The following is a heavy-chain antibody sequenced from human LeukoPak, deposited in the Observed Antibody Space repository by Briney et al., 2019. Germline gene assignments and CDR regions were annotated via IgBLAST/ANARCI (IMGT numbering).Heavy chain of an antibody. Sequence: PSETLSLTCTVSGGSITNYYWSWIRQPPGKGLEWIGYISYSGSTNYSPSLKSRVTISVDTSKNQFSLKLSSVTAADTAVYYCARGSDYDILTGYGYSTGGMDVWGQGTTVTVSS. V-gene: IGHV4-59*01. CDR3: ARGSDYDILTGYGYSTGGMDV. D-gene: IGHD3-9*01. CDR1: GGSITNYY. CDR2: ISYSGST. J-gene: IGHJ6*02.